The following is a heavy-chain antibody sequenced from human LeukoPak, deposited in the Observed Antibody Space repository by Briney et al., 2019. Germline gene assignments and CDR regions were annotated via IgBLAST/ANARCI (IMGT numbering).Heavy chain of an antibody. CDR1: GFTFSSYW. V-gene: IGHV3-48*04. Sequence: PGGSLRLSCAASGFTFSSYWMSWVRQAPGKGLEWVSYISSSGSTIYYADSVKGRFTISRDNAKNSLYLQMNSLRAEDTAVYYCARDLAARQGGAFDYWGQGTLVTVSS. CDR3: ARDLAARQGGAFDY. CDR2: ISSSGSTI. J-gene: IGHJ4*02. D-gene: IGHD6-6*01.